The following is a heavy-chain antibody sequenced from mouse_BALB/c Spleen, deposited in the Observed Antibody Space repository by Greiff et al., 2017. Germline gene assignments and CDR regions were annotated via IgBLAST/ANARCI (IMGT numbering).Heavy chain of an antibody. Sequence: EVQLVESGGGLVKLGGSLKLSCAASGFTFSSYYMSWVRQTPEKRLELVAAINSNGGSTYYPDTVKGRFTISRDNAKNTLYLQMSSLKSEDTALYYCARQRDYYGREAMDYWGQGTSVTVSS. J-gene: IGHJ4*01. V-gene: IGHV5-6-2*01. CDR2: INSNGGST. CDR1: GFTFSSYY. CDR3: ARQRDYYGREAMDY. D-gene: IGHD1-1*01.